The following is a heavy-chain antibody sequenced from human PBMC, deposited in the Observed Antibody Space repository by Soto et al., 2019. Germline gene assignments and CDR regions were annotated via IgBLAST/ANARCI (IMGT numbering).Heavy chain of an antibody. Sequence: QVQLVQSGAEVRKPGSSVKVSCKASGGTFSSYAISWVRQAPGQGLEWMGGIIPIYSTANYAQNFQGRVTITADESTSTAYMELSSLRYEDTAVYYCARDRSGGTGWNYYYYGLDVWGQGTTVTVSS. CDR3: ARDRSGGTGWNYYYYGLDV. D-gene: IGHD3-16*01. CDR2: IIPIYSTA. V-gene: IGHV1-69*01. J-gene: IGHJ6*02. CDR1: GGTFSSYA.